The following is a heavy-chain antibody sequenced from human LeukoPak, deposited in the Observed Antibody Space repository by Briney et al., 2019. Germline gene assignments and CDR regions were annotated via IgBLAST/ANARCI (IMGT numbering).Heavy chain of an antibody. CDR3: ARRGPPDFDY. Sequence: PGGSLRLSCVASGFIFSNYCMNWVRQAPGKGLEWISCVRTGGETTYCANSVQGRFTISRDNAQNSLYLQMDDLRVEDTAVYYCARRGPPDFDYWGLGTLVTVSS. CDR2: VRTGGETT. CDR1: GFIFSNYC. V-gene: IGHV3-48*03. J-gene: IGHJ4*02.